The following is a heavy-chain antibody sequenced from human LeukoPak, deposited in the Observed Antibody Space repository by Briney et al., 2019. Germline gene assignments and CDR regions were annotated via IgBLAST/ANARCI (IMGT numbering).Heavy chain of an antibody. CDR1: GLTLGTYY. CDR3: AGLRDHFHWHLDL. CDR2: IYIGGTT. V-gene: IGHV3-53*01. Sequence: GGSLSLLCSASGLTLGTYYMNWVRQAPGKGLEWVSFIYIGGTTYYADSVKRRFTISRDTSQNTLSLQLNSLRVEDTAVYFCAGLRDHFHWHLDLWGRGTLLTVSS. D-gene: IGHD1-1*01. J-gene: IGHJ2*01.